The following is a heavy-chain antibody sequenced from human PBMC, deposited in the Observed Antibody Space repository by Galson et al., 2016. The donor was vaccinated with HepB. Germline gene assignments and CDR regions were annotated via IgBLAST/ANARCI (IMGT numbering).Heavy chain of an antibody. J-gene: IGHJ5*02. V-gene: IGHV3-33*01. D-gene: IGHD2-2*02. CDR2: IWYDGSNH. Sequence: SLRLSCAASGFTFSSYAMHWVRQAPGKGLEWVAVIWYDGSNHYYADSVKGRFTISRDNSKDTLNLQMNSLRAEDTAVYYCVRAPALPAPSPWGQGTLVTVSS. CDR1: GFTFSSYA. CDR3: VRAPALPAPSP.